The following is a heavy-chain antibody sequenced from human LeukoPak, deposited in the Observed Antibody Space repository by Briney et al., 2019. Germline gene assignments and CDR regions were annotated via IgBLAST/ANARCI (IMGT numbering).Heavy chain of an antibody. V-gene: IGHV4-34*01. CDR1: GGSFSGYY. Sequence: SETLSLTCAVSGGSFSGYYWSWIRQPPGKGLEWIGEINHSGSTNYNPSLKSRVTISVDTSKNQFSLKLSSVTAADTAVYYCARGKYSSSWYLEFLPKPYNWFDPWGQGTLVTVSS. J-gene: IGHJ5*02. D-gene: IGHD6-13*01. CDR3: ARGKYSSSWYLEFLPKPYNWFDP. CDR2: INHSGST.